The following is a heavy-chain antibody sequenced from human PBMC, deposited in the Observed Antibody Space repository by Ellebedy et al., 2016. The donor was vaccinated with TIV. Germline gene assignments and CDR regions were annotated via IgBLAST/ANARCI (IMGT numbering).Heavy chain of an antibody. CDR3: ARDRLPDRWYGLDY. D-gene: IGHD6-13*01. V-gene: IGHV3-11*01. CDR2: ISESGNTI. CDR1: GLTFSDHY. Sequence: GESLKISXAASGLTFSDHYMSWIRQAPGKGLEWIAYISESGNTIYHADSVKGRFTISRDNARNSLYLQMDSLRAEDTAVYFCARDRLPDRWYGLDYWGPGTLVTVSS. J-gene: IGHJ4*02.